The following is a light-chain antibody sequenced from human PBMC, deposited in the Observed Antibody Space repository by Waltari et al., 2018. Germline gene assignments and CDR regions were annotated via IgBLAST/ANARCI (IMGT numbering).Light chain of an antibody. CDR3: CSYTSIGPVL. V-gene: IGLV2-23*02. CDR1: SSDVGANNF. CDR2: EVT. Sequence: QSALTQPASVSASPGQSIAISCIGTSSDVGANNFLSWYQQHPGRAPKLMIHEVTKRPSGVSTRFSGSKSGNTTSLTISGLQAEDEADYYCCSYTSIGPVLIGGGTKVTVL. J-gene: IGLJ2*01.